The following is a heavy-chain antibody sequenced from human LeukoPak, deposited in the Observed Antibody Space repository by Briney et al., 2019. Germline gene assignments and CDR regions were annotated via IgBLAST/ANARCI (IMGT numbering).Heavy chain of an antibody. CDR2: IYYSGST. Sequence: PSETLSLTCAVYGGSFSGYYRGWIRQPPGKGLEWIGSIYYSGSTYYNPSLKSRVTISVDTSNNHFPLNLSSVTAADTAVYYCARHLESYSSSWQYDAFDIWRQGTMVTVSS. D-gene: IGHD6-13*01. V-gene: IGHV4-39*01. CDR3: ARHLESYSSSWQYDAFDI. J-gene: IGHJ3*02. CDR1: GGSFSGYY.